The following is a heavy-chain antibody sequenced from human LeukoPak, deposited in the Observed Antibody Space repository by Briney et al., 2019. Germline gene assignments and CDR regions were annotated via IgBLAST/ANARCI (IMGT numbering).Heavy chain of an antibody. Sequence: ASVKVSCKASGYTFTSYGISWVRQAPGQGLEWMGWISAYNGNTNYAQKLQGRVTITTDTSTSTAYMELRSLRSDDTAVYYCARDPRYNWNDGGAFDIWGQGTMVTVSS. CDR2: ISAYNGNT. CDR3: ARDPRYNWNDGGAFDI. D-gene: IGHD1-1*01. J-gene: IGHJ3*02. V-gene: IGHV1-18*01. CDR1: GYTFTSYG.